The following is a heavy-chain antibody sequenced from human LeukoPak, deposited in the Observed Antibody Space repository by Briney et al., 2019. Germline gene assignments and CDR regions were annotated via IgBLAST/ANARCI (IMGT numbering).Heavy chain of an antibody. J-gene: IGHJ3*02. Sequence: GGSLRLSCAASGFIFSNYNMNWVRQAPGKGLEWVSSISSSSSYIYYADSVKGRFTISRDNAKNSLYLQMNSLRAEDTAVYYCARDWYYDSSGYYIFGEDAFDIWGQGTMVTVSS. CDR2: ISSSSSYI. CDR3: ARDWYYDSSGYYIFGEDAFDI. CDR1: GFIFSNYN. V-gene: IGHV3-21*01. D-gene: IGHD3-22*01.